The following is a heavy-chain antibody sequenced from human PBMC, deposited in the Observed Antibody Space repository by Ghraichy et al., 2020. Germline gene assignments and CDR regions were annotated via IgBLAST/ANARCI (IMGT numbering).Heavy chain of an antibody. V-gene: IGHV3-30*18. CDR3: AKEDEEGNFDY. CDR2: ISYDGSNK. CDR1: GFTFSTYG. J-gene: IGHJ4*02. Sequence: GGSLRLSCAASGFTFSTYGMHWVRQAPGKGLEWVAVISYDGSNKYYADSVKGRFTISRDNSKNTLYLQMNTLRAEDTAVYYCAKEDEEGNFDYWGQGTLVTVSS. D-gene: IGHD3-10*01.